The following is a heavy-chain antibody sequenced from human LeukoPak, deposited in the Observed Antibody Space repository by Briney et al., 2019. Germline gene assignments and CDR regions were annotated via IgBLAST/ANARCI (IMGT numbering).Heavy chain of an antibody. CDR3: ARDVREYQLLPLHLMDV. V-gene: IGHV3-30-3*01. CDR2: ISYDGSKK. CDR1: GFTFSSYG. Sequence: GGSLRLSCAASGFTFSSYGMHWVRQAPGKGLEWVAFISYDGSKKYYADSVKGRFTIYRDNYKHTPYLQMNSQRAEDTAVYYCARDVREYQLLPLHLMDVWG. J-gene: IGHJ6*01. D-gene: IGHD2-2*01.